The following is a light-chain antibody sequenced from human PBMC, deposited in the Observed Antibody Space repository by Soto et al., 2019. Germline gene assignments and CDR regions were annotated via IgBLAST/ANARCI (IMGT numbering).Light chain of an antibody. V-gene: IGKV1-5*03. CDR1: QSISSW. Sequence: DIQMTQSPSTLSASVGDRVTITCRASQSISSWLAWYQQKPGTAPKLLIYKASTLQSGVPSRFSGSGSGTEFTLTISSLQPDDLATYYCQQYSDNWTFGQGTKVEIK. CDR2: KAS. CDR3: QQYSDNWT. J-gene: IGKJ1*01.